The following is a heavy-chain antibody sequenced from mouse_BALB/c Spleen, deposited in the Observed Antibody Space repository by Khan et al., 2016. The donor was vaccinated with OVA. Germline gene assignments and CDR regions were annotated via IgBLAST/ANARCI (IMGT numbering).Heavy chain of an antibody. CDR1: GYSITSGYG. V-gene: IGHV3-1*02. D-gene: IGHD1-2*01. CDR2: ISYSGST. CDR3: ARTARINY. Sequence: EVQLVESGPVLVKPSQSLSLTCTVTGYSITSGYGWNWIRQFPGNKLEWMGYISYSGSTNYNPSLKSRISITRDTSKNQFFLQLNSVTTEDTATYYCARTARINYWGQGTTLTVSS. J-gene: IGHJ2*01.